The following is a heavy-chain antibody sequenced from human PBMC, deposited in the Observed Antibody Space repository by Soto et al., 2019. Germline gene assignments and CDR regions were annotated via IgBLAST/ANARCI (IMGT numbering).Heavy chain of an antibody. V-gene: IGHV5-51*01. CDR1: GYSFTSYW. Sequence: GESLKISCKGSGYSFTSYWIGWVRQMPGKGLEWMGIIYPGDSDTRYSPSFQGQVTISADKSFSTAYLQWSSLKASDTAMYYCARYDRGSYYYYYGMDVWGQGTTVTVSS. D-gene: IGHD1-1*01. CDR2: IYPGDSDT. CDR3: ARYDRGSYYYYYGMDV. J-gene: IGHJ6*02.